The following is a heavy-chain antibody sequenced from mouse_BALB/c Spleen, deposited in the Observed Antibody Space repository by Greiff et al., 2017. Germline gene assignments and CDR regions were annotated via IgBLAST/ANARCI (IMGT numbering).Heavy chain of an antibody. CDR1: GFSLTSYG. Sequence: VKVVESGPDLVAPSQSLSITCTVSGFSLTSYGVHWVRQPPGKGLEWLVVIWSDGSTTYNSALKSRLSISKDNSKSQVFLKMNSLQTDDTAMYYCASASDYDYAMDYWGQGTSVTVSS. CDR3: ASASDYDYAMDY. CDR2: IWSDGST. D-gene: IGHD2-4*01. J-gene: IGHJ4*01. V-gene: IGHV2-6-2*01.